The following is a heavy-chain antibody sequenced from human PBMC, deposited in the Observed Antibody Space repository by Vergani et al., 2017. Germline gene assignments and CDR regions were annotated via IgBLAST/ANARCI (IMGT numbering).Heavy chain of an antibody. D-gene: IGHD3-10*01. CDR3: ARHGGSGNFYHLFDS. J-gene: IGHJ4*02. CDR2: IYYSGLT. CDR1: ADSISSGSYY. V-gene: IGHV4-39*01. Sequence: QLQLQQSGPGLVKPSETLFLTCTVSADSISSGSYYWGWIRQPPGKSLEWIGSIYYSGLTYYNPSLKSRVAISVDTSKNQFSLKVTSVTAADTAVYFCARHGGSGNFYHLFDSWGQGTLVTVSS.